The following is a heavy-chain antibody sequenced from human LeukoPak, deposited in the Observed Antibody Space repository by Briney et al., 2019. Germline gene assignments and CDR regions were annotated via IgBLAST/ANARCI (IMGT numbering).Heavy chain of an antibody. Sequence: PSETLSLTCTVSGVSISSSNSYWGWIRQPPGKGLEWIGSIYYSGNTYYNASLKSQVSISIDTSKNQFSLRLTSVTAADTAVYYCAREVADYGGYYYYHYMDVWGKGTTVIISS. CDR3: AREVADYGGYYYYHYMDV. D-gene: IGHD4-23*01. CDR2: IYYSGNT. CDR1: GVSISSSNSY. V-gene: IGHV4-39*02. J-gene: IGHJ6*03.